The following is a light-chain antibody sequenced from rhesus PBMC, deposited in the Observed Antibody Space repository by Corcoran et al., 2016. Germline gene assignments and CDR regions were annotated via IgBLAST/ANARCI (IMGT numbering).Light chain of an antibody. V-gene: IGKV3-24*04. J-gene: IGKJ1*01. CDR3: LQSIYWPRT. CDR1: QSVSSY. Sequence: EIVMTQSPATLVLSPGERATLSCRASQSVSSYLAWYQQQPGQAPRLLIYGASSRATGIQDRVSGSECGKEFTLTISSLEPEDVGVYSCLQSIYWPRTFGQGTKVEI. CDR2: GAS.